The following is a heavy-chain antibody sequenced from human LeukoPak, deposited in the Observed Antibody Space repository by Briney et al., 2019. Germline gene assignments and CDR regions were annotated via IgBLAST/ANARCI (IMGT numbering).Heavy chain of an antibody. CDR2: ISAYNGNT. V-gene: IGHV1-18*01. CDR3: AREQTLTVPTGY. Sequence: ASVKVSCKASGYTFTSYGISWVRQAPGQGLEWMGWISAYNGNTNNAQKFQGRVTMTTDTSKTTAYLELKSLRTDDAAVYYCAREQTLTVPTGYWGQGTLVTVSS. J-gene: IGHJ4*02. CDR1: GYTFTSYG. D-gene: IGHD4-17*01.